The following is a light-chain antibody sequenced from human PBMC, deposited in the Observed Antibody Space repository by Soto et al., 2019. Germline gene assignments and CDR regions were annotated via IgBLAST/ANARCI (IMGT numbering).Light chain of an antibody. V-gene: IGKV1-39*01. CDR1: QSIDRY. J-gene: IGKJ1*01. CDR2: GAS. Sequence: DIHMIQSPSSLSASVGDRVMITCRASQSIDRYLSWYLEKPGKAPKLLIFGASSLQSGVPSRFSGSGSGTHFTLTISSLQPADFVSYYCHQTYSSPGTFGQGTKVEIK. CDR3: HQTYSSPGT.